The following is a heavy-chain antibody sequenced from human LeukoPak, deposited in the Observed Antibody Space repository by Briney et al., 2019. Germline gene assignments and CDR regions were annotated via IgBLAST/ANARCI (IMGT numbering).Heavy chain of an antibody. J-gene: IGHJ4*02. CDR2: ISGSGGST. V-gene: IGHV3-23*01. D-gene: IGHD3-10*01. CDR1: GFTFSSYA. Sequence: GGSLRLSCAASGFTFSSYAMSWVRQAPGKGLEWVSAISGSGGSTYYADSVKGRFTISRDNSKNTLYLQMNSLRAEDTAVYYCAKDGLNYYGSGSYYIDYWGQGTLVTVSS. CDR3: AKDGLNYYGSGSYYIDY.